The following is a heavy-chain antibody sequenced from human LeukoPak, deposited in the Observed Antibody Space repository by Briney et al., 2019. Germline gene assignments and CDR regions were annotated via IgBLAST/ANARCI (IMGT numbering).Heavy chain of an antibody. CDR2: ISSSSSYI. D-gene: IGHD2/OR15-2a*01. CDR1: GLTFSSYS. CDR3: ARQIGWRAHAFDI. V-gene: IGHV3-21*01. J-gene: IGHJ3*02. Sequence: GGSLRLSCAASGLTFSSYSMNWVRQAPGEGLEWVSSISSSSSYIYYADSVKGRFTISRDNAKNSLYLQMNSLRAEDTAVYYCARQIGWRAHAFDIWGQGTMVTVSS.